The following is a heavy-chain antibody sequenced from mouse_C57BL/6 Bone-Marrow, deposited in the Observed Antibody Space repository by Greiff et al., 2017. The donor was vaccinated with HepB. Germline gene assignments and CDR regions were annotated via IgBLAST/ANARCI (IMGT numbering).Heavy chain of an antibody. CDR2: IHPNSGST. CDR3: ARRAYYSTHYFDY. CDR1: GYTFTSYW. D-gene: IGHD2-5*01. V-gene: IGHV1-64*01. J-gene: IGHJ2*01. Sequence: VQLQQPGAELVKPGASVKLSCKASGYTFTSYWMHWVKQRPGQGLEWIGMIHPNSGSTNYNEKFKSKATLTVDKSSSTAYMQLSSLTSEDSAVYYCARRAYYSTHYFDYWGQGTTLTVSS.